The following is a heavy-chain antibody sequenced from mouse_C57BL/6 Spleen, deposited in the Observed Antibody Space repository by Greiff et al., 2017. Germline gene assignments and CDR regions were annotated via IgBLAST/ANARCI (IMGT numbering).Heavy chain of an antibody. Sequence: EVKLVESGGGLVKPGGSLKLSCAASGFTFRDYGMHWVRQAPEKGLEWVAYISSGSSTIYYADTVKGRFTLSRDNAKNTLFLQMTSLRSEDTAMYYCARGYGNYAWFAYWGQGTLVTVSA. J-gene: IGHJ3*01. CDR1: GFTFRDYG. V-gene: IGHV5-17*01. CDR3: ARGYGNYAWFAY. CDR2: ISSGSSTI. D-gene: IGHD2-10*02.